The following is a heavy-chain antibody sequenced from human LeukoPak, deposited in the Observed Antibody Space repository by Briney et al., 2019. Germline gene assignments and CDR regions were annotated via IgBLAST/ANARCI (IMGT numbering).Heavy chain of an antibody. D-gene: IGHD6-13*01. V-gene: IGHV6-1*01. CDR3: AREGGIIAAVSDYYYYYYMDV. CDR2: TYYRSKWYN. Sequence: SQTLSLTCAISGDSVSSNSAAWNWIRQSPSRGLEWLGRTYYRSKWYNDYAVSVKSRITINPDTSKNQFSLQLNSVTPEDTAVYYCAREGGIIAAVSDYYYYYYMDVWGKGTTVTVSS. CDR1: GDSVSSNSAA. J-gene: IGHJ6*03.